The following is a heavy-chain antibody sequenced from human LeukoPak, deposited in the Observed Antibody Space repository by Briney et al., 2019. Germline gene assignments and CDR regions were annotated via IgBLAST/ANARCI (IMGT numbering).Heavy chain of an antibody. CDR2: ISAYNGNT. CDR1: GYTFTSYG. D-gene: IGHD1-26*01. V-gene: IGHV1-18*01. J-gene: IGHJ3*02. CDR3: ARPPGSGSYFDAFDI. Sequence: ASVKVSCKASGYTFTSYGISWVRQAPGQGLEWMGWISAYNGNTNYAQKLQGRVTMTTDTSTSTAYMELRSLRSDDTAVYYCARPPGSGSYFDAFDIWGQGTMVTVSS.